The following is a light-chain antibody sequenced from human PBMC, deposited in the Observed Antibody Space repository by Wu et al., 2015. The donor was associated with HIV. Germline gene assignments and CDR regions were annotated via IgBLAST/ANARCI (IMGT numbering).Light chain of an antibody. V-gene: IGKV1-39*01. CDR3: HQSYITPYS. Sequence: DIQMTQSPTSLSAFVGDRVTITCRASQSINVYLNWYQQKPGKIPKLLIYAASSLQSGVPSRFSGSGSDSDFTLTISSLQPEDVATYYCHQSYITPYSFGLGDQVGDQT. CDR1: QSINVY. CDR2: AAS. J-gene: IGKJ2*03.